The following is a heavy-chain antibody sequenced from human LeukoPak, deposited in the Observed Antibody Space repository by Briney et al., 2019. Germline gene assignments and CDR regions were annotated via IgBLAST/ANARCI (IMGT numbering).Heavy chain of an antibody. Sequence: PSETLSLTCTVSGVSISSYYWNWIRQPPGKGLEWIGYTYYTGSTKYNPSLKSRVTISIDPSKSQFSLKLSSVTAADTAVYYCARQALAWNDPDVDVWGQGTTVTVSS. D-gene: IGHD1-1*01. CDR2: TYYTGST. V-gene: IGHV4-59*08. J-gene: IGHJ6*02. CDR3: ARQALAWNDPDVDV. CDR1: GVSISSYY.